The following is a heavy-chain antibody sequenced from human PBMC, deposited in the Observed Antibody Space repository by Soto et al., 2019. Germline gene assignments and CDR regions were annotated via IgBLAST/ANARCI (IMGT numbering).Heavy chain of an antibody. CDR3: AREGSSSPVYFDF. J-gene: IGHJ4*01. Sequence: SETLSLTCSVSGGSISSDDYYWTWIRQPPGEGLEWIGYIYYTGRTSSTPSLESRVTISIDTSKKQFSLKLSSVSAADTAVYYCAREGSSSPVYFDFWGPGTLVTVSS. V-gene: IGHV4-30-4*01. CDR1: GGSISSDDYY. D-gene: IGHD2-15*01. CDR2: IYYTGRT.